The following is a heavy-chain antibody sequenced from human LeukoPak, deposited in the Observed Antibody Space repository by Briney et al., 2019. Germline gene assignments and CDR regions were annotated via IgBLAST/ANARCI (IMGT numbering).Heavy chain of an antibody. D-gene: IGHD2-2*01. V-gene: IGHV3-23*01. CDR3: ARARTQGSTSCLGY. CDR1: GFTFSSYA. J-gene: IGHJ4*02. Sequence: GGSLRLSCAASGFTFSSYAMSWVRRAPGKGLEWVSVISGSGGSTYYADSVKGRFTISRDNSKNTLYLQMNSLRAEDTAVYYCARARTQGSTSCLGYWGQGTLVTVSS. CDR2: ISGSGGST.